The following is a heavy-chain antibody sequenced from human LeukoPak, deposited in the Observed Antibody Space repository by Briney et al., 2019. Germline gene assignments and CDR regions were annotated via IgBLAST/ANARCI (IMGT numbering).Heavy chain of an antibody. V-gene: IGHV3-49*04. CDR3: TRGPIQQWLYYGMDV. CDR1: GFTFGDHA. J-gene: IGHJ6*02. D-gene: IGHD5-18*01. CDR2: IRSKAYGGTT. Sequence: GRSLRLSCTASGFTFGDHAMSWVRQAPGKGLEWVGFIRSKAYGGTTEYAAPVKGRFTISRDDSKSIAYLQMNSLKTEDTAVYYYTRGPIQQWLYYGMDVWGQGTTVTVPS.